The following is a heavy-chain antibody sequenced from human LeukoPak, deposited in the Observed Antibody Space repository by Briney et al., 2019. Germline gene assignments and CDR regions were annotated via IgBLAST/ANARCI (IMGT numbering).Heavy chain of an antibody. J-gene: IGHJ4*02. Sequence: GGSLRLSCAASGFRFSSYWMSWVRQAPGKGLEWVANINQDGTEKYYVDSVKGRFTISRDNAKNSLSLQMNSLRVEDTAVYYCARHDYGGNSGDYWGQGTLVTVSS. V-gene: IGHV3-7*02. CDR2: INQDGTEK. CDR3: ARHDYGGNSGDY. D-gene: IGHD4-23*01. CDR1: GFRFSSYW.